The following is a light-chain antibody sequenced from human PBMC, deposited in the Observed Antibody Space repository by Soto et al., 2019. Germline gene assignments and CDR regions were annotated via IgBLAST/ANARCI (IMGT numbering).Light chain of an antibody. CDR2: DAS. V-gene: IGKV3-11*01. J-gene: IGKJ5*01. CDR1: QSVSSY. Sequence: DMVFTQSPSTRSLSPGERATLSCRASQSVSSYLAWYQQKPGQAPRLLIYDASNRATGIPARFSGSGSGTDFTLTISSLEPEDFAVYYCQQRSNWPPITFGQGTRLEI. CDR3: QQRSNWPPIT.